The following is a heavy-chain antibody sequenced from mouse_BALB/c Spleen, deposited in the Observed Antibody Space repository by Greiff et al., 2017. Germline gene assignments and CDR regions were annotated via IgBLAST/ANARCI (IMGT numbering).Heavy chain of an antibody. V-gene: IGHV2-9*02. CDR2: IWAGGST. D-gene: IGHD1-1*01. CDR3: ARGPYYGSSQDY. J-gene: IGHJ2*01. CDR1: GFSLTSYG. Sequence: VQLKQSGPGLVAPSQSLSITCTVSGFSLTSYGVHWVRQPPGKGLEWLGVIWAGGSTNYNSALMSRLSISKDNSKSQVFFKMNSLQANDTAIYYCARGPYYGSSQDYWGQGTTLTVSS.